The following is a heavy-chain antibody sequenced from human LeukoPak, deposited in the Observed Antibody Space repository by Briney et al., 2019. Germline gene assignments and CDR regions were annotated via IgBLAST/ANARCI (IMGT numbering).Heavy chain of an antibody. CDR3: AKDFEGYSYGILDT. D-gene: IGHD5-18*01. Sequence: PGGSLRLSCAASGFTFSIYGMHWVRQAPGKGLEWVAFIRNDGKNKYYGDSVKGRITISRDNSQNTLYLQVNSLRAEDTAVYYCAKDFEGYSYGILDTWGQGTLVTVSS. CDR2: IRNDGKNK. V-gene: IGHV3-30*02. J-gene: IGHJ5*02. CDR1: GFTFSIYG.